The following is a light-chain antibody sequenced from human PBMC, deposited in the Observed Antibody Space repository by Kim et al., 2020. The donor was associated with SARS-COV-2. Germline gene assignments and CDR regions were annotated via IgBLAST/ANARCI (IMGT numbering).Light chain of an antibody. V-gene: IGKV3-20*01. J-gene: IGKJ1*01. CDR2: GAS. Sequence: LSLSPGERATLPCRASQSVSSTYLAWYQQKPGQAPRLLIYGASSRATGIPDRFSGSGSGRDFTLTISRLEPEDFAVYYCQQYGSFFGQGTKVEIK. CDR1: QSVSSTY. CDR3: QQYGSF.